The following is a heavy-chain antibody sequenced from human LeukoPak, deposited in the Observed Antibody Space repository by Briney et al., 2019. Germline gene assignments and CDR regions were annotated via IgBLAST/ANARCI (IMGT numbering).Heavy chain of an antibody. CDR3: ARPRYWTVTDAFDT. V-gene: IGHV3-48*01. D-gene: IGHD4-17*01. Sequence: GGSLRLSWAASGFTFSSYSMNWVRQAPGKGLEWVSDISSSSSTIYYADSVKGRFTISRDNAKNSLYLQMNSLRAEDTAVYYCARPRYWTVTDAFDTWGQGTMVTVSS. J-gene: IGHJ3*02. CDR1: GFTFSSYS. CDR2: ISSSSSTI.